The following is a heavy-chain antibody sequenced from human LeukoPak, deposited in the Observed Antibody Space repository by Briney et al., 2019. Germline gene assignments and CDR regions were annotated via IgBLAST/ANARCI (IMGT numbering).Heavy chain of an antibody. CDR1: GGSISSYY. V-gene: IGHV4-59*08. Sequence: PSETLSLTCTVSGGSISSYYWSWIRQPPGKGLEWIGYIYYSGSTNYNPSLKSRVTISVDTSKNQFSLKLSSVTAADTAVYYCARHQGSGSLLFDYWGQGTLVTVSS. CDR2: IYYSGST. J-gene: IGHJ4*02. D-gene: IGHD3-10*01. CDR3: ARHQGSGSLLFDY.